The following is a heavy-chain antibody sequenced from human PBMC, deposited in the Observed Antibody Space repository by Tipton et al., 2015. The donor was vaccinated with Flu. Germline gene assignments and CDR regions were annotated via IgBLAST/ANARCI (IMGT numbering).Heavy chain of an antibody. CDR2: IYHSGST. Sequence: TLSLTCAVSGYSISSGYYWGWIRQPPGKGLEWIGSIYHSGSTYYNPSLKRRVTISVDTSKNQFSLKLSSVTAADTAVYYCARHPSSLGAFDIWGQGTMVTVSS. J-gene: IGHJ3*02. D-gene: IGHD7-27*01. V-gene: IGHV4-38-2*01. CDR3: ARHPSSLGAFDI. CDR1: GYSISSGYY.